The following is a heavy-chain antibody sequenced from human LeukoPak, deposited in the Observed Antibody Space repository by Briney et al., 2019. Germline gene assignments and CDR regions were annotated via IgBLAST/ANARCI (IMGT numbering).Heavy chain of an antibody. CDR3: ARTPVTNSLDY. V-gene: IGHV3-74*01. Sequence: GGSLRLSCAASGFTFSNYWMHWVRQAPGKGLVWVSRLNADGNSITYADSVRGRFTISRDNAKNTVHLQMNSLRAEDTAVYYCARTPVTNSLDYWGQGTLVTVSS. D-gene: IGHD4-17*01. J-gene: IGHJ4*02. CDR2: LNADGNSI. CDR1: GFTFSNYW.